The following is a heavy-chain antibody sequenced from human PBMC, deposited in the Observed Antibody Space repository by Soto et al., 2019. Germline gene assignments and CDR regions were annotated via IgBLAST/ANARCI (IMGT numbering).Heavy chain of an antibody. Sequence: ESGGGLVQPGGSLRLSCAASGFSFSTYSMNWVRQAPGKGLEWVSYISSRSYTIYYIDSVKGRFTISRDNAKSSLYLQMNSLRDEDTAVYYCARGGSSSYNGMDVLGQGTTVTVSS. CDR3: ARGGSSSYNGMDV. CDR1: GFSFSTYS. D-gene: IGHD6-6*01. V-gene: IGHV3-48*02. J-gene: IGHJ6*02. CDR2: ISSRSYTI.